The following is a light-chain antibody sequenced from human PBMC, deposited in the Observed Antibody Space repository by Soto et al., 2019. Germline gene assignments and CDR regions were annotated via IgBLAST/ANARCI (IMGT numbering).Light chain of an antibody. J-gene: IGLJ3*02. Sequence: QSVLTQPPSESRAPGQRVTISCTGSSSNIGAGYDVHWYQQLPGTAPKLLIYSNNNRPSGVPDRFSGSKSGTSASLAITGLQAEDEAHYYCQSFDSSLSGWVFGGGTKLTIL. CDR2: SNN. V-gene: IGLV1-40*01. CDR3: QSFDSSLSGWV. CDR1: SSNIGAGYD.